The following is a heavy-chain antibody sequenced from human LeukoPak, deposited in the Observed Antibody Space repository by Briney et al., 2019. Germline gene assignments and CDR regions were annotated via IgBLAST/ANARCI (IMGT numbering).Heavy chain of an antibody. Sequence: SETLSLTCTVSGCSISSSTYYWGWIRQPPGKGLEWIGSIYYSGSTNYNPSLKSRLTISVDTSKNQFSLKLSSVTAADTAVYYCGRAPDCWGQGTLVTVSS. CDR3: GRAPDC. J-gene: IGHJ4*02. V-gene: IGHV4-39*01. CDR1: GCSISSSTYY. CDR2: IYYSGST.